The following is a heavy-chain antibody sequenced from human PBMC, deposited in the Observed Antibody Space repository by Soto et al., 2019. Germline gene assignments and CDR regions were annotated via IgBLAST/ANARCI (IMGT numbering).Heavy chain of an antibody. CDR1: GGTFSSYA. D-gene: IGHD6-13*01. CDR3: ASDPGPHSSSWFNWFDP. CDR2: IIPIFGTA. V-gene: IGHV1-69*13. Sequence: GASVKVSCKASGGTFSSYAISWVRQAPGQGLEWMGGIIPIFGTANYAQKFQGRVTITADESTSTAYMELSSLRSEDTAVYYCASDPGPHSSSWFNWFDPWGQGTLVTVSS. J-gene: IGHJ5*02.